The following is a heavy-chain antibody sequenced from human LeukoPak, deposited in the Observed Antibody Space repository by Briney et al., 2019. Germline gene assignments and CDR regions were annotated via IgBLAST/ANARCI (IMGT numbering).Heavy chain of an antibody. CDR2: INPNIGDT. CDR3: ARAGHNSDSGGYDY. Sequence: ASVKVSCKPSGYTLIDHYIHWVRQAPGQGLESMGWINPNIGDTNYAQKFQGRVTMTRDTSGSTAYMELSRLRSDDTAVYYCARAGHNSDSGGYDYWGQGTLVTVSS. CDR1: GYTLIDHY. V-gene: IGHV1-2*02. D-gene: IGHD3-22*01. J-gene: IGHJ4*02.